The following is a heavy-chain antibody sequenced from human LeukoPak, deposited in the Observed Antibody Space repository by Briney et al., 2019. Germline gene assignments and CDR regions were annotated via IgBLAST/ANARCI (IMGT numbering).Heavy chain of an antibody. J-gene: IGHJ4*02. CDR2: INDSEST. Sequence: SETLSLTCAVYGGSFSGYYWSWIRQSPGKGLEWIGEINDSESTNYNPSLKSRVTISVDTSKKQFSLKLSSVTAADTAIYYCARETAAAGSFMAINDYWGQGTLVTVSS. CDR3: ARETAAAGSFMAINDY. CDR1: GGSFSGYY. D-gene: IGHD6-13*01. V-gene: IGHV4-34*01.